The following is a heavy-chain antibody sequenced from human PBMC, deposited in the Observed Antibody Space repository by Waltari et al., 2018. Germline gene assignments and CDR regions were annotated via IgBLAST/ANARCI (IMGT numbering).Heavy chain of an antibody. J-gene: IGHJ4*02. D-gene: IGHD2-15*01. Sequence: EVQLVESGGALVQPGGSLRLSCAVSGFDFNYFWVYGVRQTPGKGLIWVSNIAKERRTTIYADSVKGRFTISKDDAKNMLYLEMNSLRVDDTAIYYCARGGSGGSLDFWGQGTLVTVSS. CDR3: ARGGSGGSLDF. CDR2: IAKERRTT. CDR1: GFDFNYFW. V-gene: IGHV3-74*01.